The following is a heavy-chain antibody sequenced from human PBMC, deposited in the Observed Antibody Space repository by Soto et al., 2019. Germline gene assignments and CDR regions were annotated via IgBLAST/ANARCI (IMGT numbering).Heavy chain of an antibody. CDR3: TTEYDFWSGLDAFDI. Sequence: EVQLVESGGGLVKPGGSLRLSCAASGFTFSNAWMSWVRQAPGKGLERVGRIKSKTDGGTTDYAAPVKGRFTISRDDSKNTLYLQMNSLKTEDTAVYYCTTEYDFWSGLDAFDIWGQGTMVTVSS. CDR2: IKSKTDGGTT. J-gene: IGHJ3*02. V-gene: IGHV3-15*01. D-gene: IGHD3-3*01. CDR1: GFTFSNAW.